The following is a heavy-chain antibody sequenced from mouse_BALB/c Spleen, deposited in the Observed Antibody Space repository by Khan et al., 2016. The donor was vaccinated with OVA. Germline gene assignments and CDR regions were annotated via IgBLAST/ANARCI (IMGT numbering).Heavy chain of an antibody. J-gene: IGHJ4*01. Sequence: QIQLVQSGPELKKPGETVKISCKASGYTFRNFGMNWVKQAPGKGLEWMGWINTYTGEPTYADDFKGRFAFSLETSASTAYLQINNLKNEDTATDFGASPPDFSYTLAYWGQGTSGTVSS. V-gene: IGHV9-3-1*01. D-gene: IGHD2-12*01. CDR2: INTYTGEP. CDR1: GYTFRNFG. CDR3: ASPPDFSYTLAY.